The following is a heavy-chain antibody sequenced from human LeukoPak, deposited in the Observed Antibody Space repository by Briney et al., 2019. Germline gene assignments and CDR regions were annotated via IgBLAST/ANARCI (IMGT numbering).Heavy chain of an antibody. CDR2: IYYSGST. CDR1: GGSVRSYY. Sequence: SETLSLTCTVSGGSVRSYYWSWIRQPPGKGLEWIGYIYYSGSTNYNPSLKSRVTISVDTSKNQFSLKLSSVTAADTAVYYCARSVVVTAKFDYWGQGTLVTVSS. J-gene: IGHJ4*02. D-gene: IGHD2-21*02. V-gene: IGHV4-59*02. CDR3: ARSVVVTAKFDY.